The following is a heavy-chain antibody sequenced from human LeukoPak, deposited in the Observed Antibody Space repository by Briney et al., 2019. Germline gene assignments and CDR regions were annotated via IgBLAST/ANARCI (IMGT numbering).Heavy chain of an antibody. D-gene: IGHD3-22*01. V-gene: IGHV3-7*01. CDR3: AREASSTYPPENSGYYVLDY. Sequence: GGSLRLSCAASGFTYGRYWMSWVRQAPGKGLEWVANVKPDGSERYYVDSVKGRFTISRDNAKNSVYLQMNSLRVEDTAVYYCAREASSTYPPENSGYYVLDYWGQGTLVTVSS. J-gene: IGHJ4*02. CDR2: VKPDGSER. CDR1: GFTYGRYW.